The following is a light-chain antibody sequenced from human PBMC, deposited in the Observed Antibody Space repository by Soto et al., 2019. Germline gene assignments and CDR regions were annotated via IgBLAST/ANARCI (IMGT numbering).Light chain of an antibody. J-gene: IGLJ1*01. Sequence: SVLTQPPSPSGTPGQRVTISFSGSSSNNGSNYVYWYQQLPGTAPKLLIYRNNQRPSGVPDRFSGSKSGTSASLAISGLRSEDEADYYCAAWDDSLSGHYVFGTGTKVTVL. CDR1: SSNNGSNY. V-gene: IGLV1-47*01. CDR2: RNN. CDR3: AAWDDSLSGHYV.